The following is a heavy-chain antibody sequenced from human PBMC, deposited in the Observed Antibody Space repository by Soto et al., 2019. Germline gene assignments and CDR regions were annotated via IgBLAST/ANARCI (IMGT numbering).Heavy chain of an antibody. CDR3: AISQDRGGRTTFIY. Sequence: GGSLRLSCAVSGFTFDDNAMHWVRQAPEKGLEWVSGTNWKSDIGYADSVKGRFTISRDNAENSLYLQMNSLRAEDTALYYCAISQDRGGRTTFIYWGQGTQVTVSS. V-gene: IGHV3-9*01. J-gene: IGHJ4*02. CDR1: GFTFDDNA. CDR2: TNWKSDI. D-gene: IGHD3-16*01.